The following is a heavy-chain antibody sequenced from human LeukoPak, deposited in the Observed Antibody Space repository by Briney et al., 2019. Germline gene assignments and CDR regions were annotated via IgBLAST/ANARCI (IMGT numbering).Heavy chain of an antibody. CDR1: GFTFSSYW. Sequence: GGSLRLSCAASGFTFSSYWMHWVRQAPGKGLVWVSRINSDGSSTSYADSVKGRFTISRDNAKNTLYLQMNSLRAEDTAVYCCARVEMATIRNAFDIWGQGTMVTVSS. J-gene: IGHJ3*02. D-gene: IGHD5-24*01. V-gene: IGHV3-74*01. CDR3: ARVEMATIRNAFDI. CDR2: INSDGSST.